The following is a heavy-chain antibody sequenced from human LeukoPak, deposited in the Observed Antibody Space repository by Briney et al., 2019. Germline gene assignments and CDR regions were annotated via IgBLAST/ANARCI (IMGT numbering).Heavy chain of an antibody. CDR1: GFPFSTYS. V-gene: IGHV3-48*01. D-gene: IGHD1-26*01. J-gene: IGHJ3*02. CDR2: ITSTSDTI. CDR3: AKYLVGATWNAFDI. Sequence: GGSLRLSCVTSGFPFSTYSMNWVRQAPGKGLEWLSYITSTSDTIYYADSVKGRFTISRDNAKNSLYLQMNSLRAEDTAVYYCAKYLVGATWNAFDIWGQGTMVTVSS.